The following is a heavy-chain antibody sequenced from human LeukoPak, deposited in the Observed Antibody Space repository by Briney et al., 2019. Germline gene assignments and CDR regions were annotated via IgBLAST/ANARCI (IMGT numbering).Heavy chain of an antibody. CDR1: GYSFTSYG. CDR2: ISAYNGNT. J-gene: IGHJ4*02. V-gene: IGHV1-18*01. CDR3: ARVPGLKYYDYVWGSYRHMAFDY. D-gene: IGHD3-16*02. Sequence: GESLKISCKGSGYSFTSYGISGVRQAPGQGLEWMGWISAYNGNTNYAQKLQGRVTMTTDTSTSTAYMELRSLRSDDTAVYYCARVPGLKYYDYVWGSYRHMAFDYWGQGTLVTVSS.